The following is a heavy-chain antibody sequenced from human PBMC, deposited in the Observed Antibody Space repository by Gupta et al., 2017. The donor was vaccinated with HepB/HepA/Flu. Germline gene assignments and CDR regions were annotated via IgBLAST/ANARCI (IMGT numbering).Heavy chain of an antibody. CDR1: GFTVSYNS. J-gene: IGHJ4*02. D-gene: IGHD6-13*01. CDR3: AREVAASGTADY. CDR2: IYTGGDT. Sequence: EVQLVESGGGLVQPGGSLRLSCAASGFTVSYNSLNWVRQAPGKGLEWVSVIYTGGDTYYADSVKGRFTISRDNSKNTLYLQMNSLRAEDTAVYYCAREVAASGTADYWGQGTLVTVSS. V-gene: IGHV3-66*01.